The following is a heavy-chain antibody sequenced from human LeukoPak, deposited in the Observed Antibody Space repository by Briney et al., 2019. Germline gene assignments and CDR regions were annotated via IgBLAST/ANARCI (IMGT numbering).Heavy chain of an antibody. CDR3: AREVIGGNSA. CDR1: GFSFGGHG. D-gene: IGHD2-21*01. V-gene: IGHV3-20*04. CDR2: INGNSGSA. J-gene: IGHJ4*02. Sequence: PGGSLRLSCAASGFSFGGHGMNWVRQPPGKGLEWISGINGNSGSAGYGDSVKGRFTISRDNAKNSLYLQMNSLRAEDTAVYYCAREVIGGNSAWGQGTLVTVSS.